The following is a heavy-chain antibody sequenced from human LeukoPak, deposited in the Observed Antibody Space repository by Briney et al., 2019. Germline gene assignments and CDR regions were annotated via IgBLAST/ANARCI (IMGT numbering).Heavy chain of an antibody. Sequence: SVKVSCKASGGTFSSYAISWVRQAPGQGLEWMGGIIPIFGTANYAQKFQGRVTITADKSTSTAYMELSSLRFEDTAVYYWAREAYDILTGYYTSWFDPWGQGTLVTVSS. CDR2: IIPIFGTA. D-gene: IGHD3-9*01. CDR3: AREAYDILTGYYTSWFDP. V-gene: IGHV1-69*06. CDR1: GGTFSSYA. J-gene: IGHJ5*02.